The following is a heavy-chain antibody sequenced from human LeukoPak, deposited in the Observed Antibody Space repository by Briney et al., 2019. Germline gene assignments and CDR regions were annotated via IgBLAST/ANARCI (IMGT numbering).Heavy chain of an antibody. CDR1: GFTFSDYY. J-gene: IGHJ4*02. Sequence: PGGSLRLSCAASGFTFSDYYMSWIRQAPGKGLEGVSYISSSGSTTYYADSVKGRFTISRDNAKNSLYLQMNSLRAEDTAVYYCARAPTQQLVLGGFDYWGQGTLVTVSS. D-gene: IGHD6-13*01. V-gene: IGHV3-11*01. CDR2: ISSSGSTT. CDR3: ARAPTQQLVLGGFDY.